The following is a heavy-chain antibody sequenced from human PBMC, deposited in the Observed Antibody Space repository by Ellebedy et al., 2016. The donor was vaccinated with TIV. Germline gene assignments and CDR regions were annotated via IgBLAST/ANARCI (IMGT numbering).Heavy chain of an antibody. Sequence: SETLSLXCTVSGGSINSGANYWTWIRQPAGKGLEWIGRIYTSGSPIYNPSLKSRVSMSIDTSKNHFSLKLSSVTAADTAVYYCARAVDAIGGSHNLFDYWGQGTLVTVSS. V-gene: IGHV4-61*02. CDR1: GGSINSGANY. D-gene: IGHD4-23*01. CDR3: ARAVDAIGGSHNLFDY. CDR2: IYTSGSP. J-gene: IGHJ4*02.